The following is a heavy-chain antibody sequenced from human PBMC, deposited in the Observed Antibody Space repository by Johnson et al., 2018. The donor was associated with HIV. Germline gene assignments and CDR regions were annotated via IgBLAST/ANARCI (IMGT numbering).Heavy chain of an antibody. D-gene: IGHD6-13*01. V-gene: IGHV3-30*04. CDR1: GFTFSSYA. Sequence: QVQLVESGGGVVQPGRSLRLSCAASGFTFSSYAMHWVRQAPGKGLEWVAVISYDGSNRYYADSVKGRFTISRDNSKNTLYLQMNSLRAEDTAVYYCARVQQQVVRVGSDAFDIWGQGTMVTVSS. J-gene: IGHJ3*02. CDR3: ARVQQQVVRVGSDAFDI. CDR2: ISYDGSNR.